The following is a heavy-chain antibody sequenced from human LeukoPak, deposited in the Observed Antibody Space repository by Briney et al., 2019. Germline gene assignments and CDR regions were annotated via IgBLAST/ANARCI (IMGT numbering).Heavy chain of an antibody. CDR3: AQDRGWLQFET. Sequence: SETLSLTCTVSGGSINGGFWNWIRQPPGKGLEWLGYMSDSGTTSYNPSLKSRVNISIDTSKNQFSLKVTSVTAADTAVYYCAQDRGWLQFETWGQGTQVTVSS. V-gene: IGHV4-59*01. CDR1: GGSINGGF. CDR2: MSDSGTT. J-gene: IGHJ4*02. D-gene: IGHD3-10*01.